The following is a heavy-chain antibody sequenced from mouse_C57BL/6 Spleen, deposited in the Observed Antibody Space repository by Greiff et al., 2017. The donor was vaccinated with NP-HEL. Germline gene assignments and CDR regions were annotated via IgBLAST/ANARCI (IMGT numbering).Heavy chain of an antibody. CDR2: INPSNGGT. V-gene: IGHV1-53*01. J-gene: IGHJ4*01. CDR3: AREIGCYYGSRYGGAMDY. Sequence: VQLQQSGTELVKPGASVKLSCKASGYTFTSYWMHWVKQRPGQGLEWIGNINPSNGGTNYNKKFKSKATMTVDKSSSTAYMQLSCLTSEDSAVYYCAREIGCYYGSRYGGAMDYWGQGTSVTVSS. CDR1: GYTFTSYW. D-gene: IGHD1-1*01.